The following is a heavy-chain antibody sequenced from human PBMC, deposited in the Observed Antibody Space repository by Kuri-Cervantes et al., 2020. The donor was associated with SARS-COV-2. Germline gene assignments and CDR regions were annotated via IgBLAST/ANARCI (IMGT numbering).Heavy chain of an antibody. V-gene: IGHV3-73*01. D-gene: IGHD6-19*01. CDR1: GFTFSGSA. Sequence: GESLKISCAASGFTFSGSAMHWVRQASGKGLEWVGRIRSKANSYATAYAASVKGRFTISRDDSRNTLYLEMNSLKTEDTAVYYCATGSTSGWYRRDFDFWGLGTLVTVSS. CDR2: IRSKANSYAT. J-gene: IGHJ4*02. CDR3: ATGSTSGWYRRDFDF.